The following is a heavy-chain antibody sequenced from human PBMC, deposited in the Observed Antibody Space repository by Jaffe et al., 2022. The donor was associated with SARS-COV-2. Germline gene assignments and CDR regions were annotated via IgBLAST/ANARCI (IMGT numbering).Heavy chain of an antibody. Sequence: EVQVVESGGGLVQPGGSLRLSCAASGFTFSSYSMNWVRQAPGKGLEWVSYISSRSSTIYYADSVKGRFTISRDNAKNSLYLQMNSLRAEDTAVYYCARGIGLAAAGPYYFDYWGQGTLVTVSS. V-gene: IGHV3-48*01. CDR1: GFTFSSYS. CDR3: ARGIGLAAAGPYYFDY. D-gene: IGHD6-13*01. CDR2: ISSRSSTI. J-gene: IGHJ4*02.